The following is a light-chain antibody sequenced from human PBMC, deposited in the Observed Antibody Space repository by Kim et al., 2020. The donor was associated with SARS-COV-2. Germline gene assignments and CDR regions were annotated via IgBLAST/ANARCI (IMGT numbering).Light chain of an antibody. Sequence: PGQSITISCTGTSGDVGGYNYVSWYQQHPGKAPKLMIYDISKRPSGVSNRFSGSKSGNTASLTISGLQAEDEADYYCSSYTSSSWVFGGGTQLTVL. V-gene: IGLV2-14*04. CDR1: SGDVGGYNY. CDR3: SSYTSSSWV. CDR2: DIS. J-gene: IGLJ3*02.